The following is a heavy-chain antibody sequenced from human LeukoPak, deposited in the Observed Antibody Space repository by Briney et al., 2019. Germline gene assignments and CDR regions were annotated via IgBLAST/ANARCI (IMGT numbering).Heavy chain of an antibody. D-gene: IGHD6-6*01. CDR3: ARDGPGSSDDYYYGMDV. J-gene: IGHJ6*02. CDR2: ISYDGSNK. Sequence: PGGSLRLSCAASGFTFSSYAMHWVRQAPGKGLEWVAVISYDGSNKYYADSVKGRFTISRDNSKNTLYLQMNSLRAEDTAVYYCARDGPGSSDDYYYGMDVWGQGTTVTVSS. V-gene: IGHV3-30-3*01. CDR1: GFTFSSYA.